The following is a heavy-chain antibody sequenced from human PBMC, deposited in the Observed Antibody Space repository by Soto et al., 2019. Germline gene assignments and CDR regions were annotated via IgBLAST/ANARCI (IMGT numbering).Heavy chain of an antibody. CDR3: AKDRTVAARNFDY. D-gene: IGHD6-6*01. Sequence: GGSLRLSCAASGFGFSNYAMQWVSQAPGKVLERDSSISTSLDATYYSDSVKGRFTISRDDSKNTLYMQMNSLRAEDSAVYYCAKDRTVAARNFDYWGQGTQVTVSS. CDR1: GFGFSNYA. J-gene: IGHJ4*02. V-gene: IGHV3-23*01. CDR2: ISTSLDAT.